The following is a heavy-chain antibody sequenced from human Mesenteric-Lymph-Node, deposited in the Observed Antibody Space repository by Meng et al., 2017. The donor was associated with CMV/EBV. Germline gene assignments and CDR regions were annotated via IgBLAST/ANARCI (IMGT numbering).Heavy chain of an antibody. D-gene: IGHD1-1*01. V-gene: IGHV3-66*01. CDR2: IYSGGTT. CDR1: GFTVSTNY. Sequence: GGSLRLSCEASGFTVSTNYMSWVRQAPGKGLEWVSVIYSGGTTYYADSVKGRFTISRDNAKNTLFLQMNSLRADDTAVYYCARAPLVRSAQLEKWGQGSLVTVSS. J-gene: IGHJ4*02. CDR3: ARAPLVRSAQLEK.